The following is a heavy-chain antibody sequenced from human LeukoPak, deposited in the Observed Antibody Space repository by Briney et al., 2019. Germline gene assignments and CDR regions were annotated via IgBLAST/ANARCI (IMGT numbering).Heavy chain of an antibody. V-gene: IGHV3-21*01. Sequence: GGSLRLSCSASGFTFSTYSMNWVRQAPGKGLEWVSSISSGGGYIYYADSVKGRFTISRDNAKNSVYLQMNSLRAEDTAVYYCAREPPAMVAEFDYWGQGSLVTVSS. CDR3: AREPPAMVAEFDY. CDR2: ISSGGGYI. CDR1: GFTFSTYS. D-gene: IGHD5-18*01. J-gene: IGHJ4*02.